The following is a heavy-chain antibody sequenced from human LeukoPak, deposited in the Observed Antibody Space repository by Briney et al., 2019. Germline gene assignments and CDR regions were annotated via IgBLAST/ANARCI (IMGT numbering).Heavy chain of an antibody. J-gene: IGHJ4*02. CDR2: ISNDGTDK. CDR3: AKEADYDILTGYAPSYFRY. CDR1: GFSFSSRG. Sequence: GGSLRLSCAASGFSFSSRGVHWVRQAPGKGLEWVAFISNDGTDKYYADSVKGRFTVSRDNSKSMLYLQIDSVSADDTALYYCAKEADYDILTGYAPSYFRYWGQGTLVTVSS. D-gene: IGHD3-9*01. V-gene: IGHV3-30*18.